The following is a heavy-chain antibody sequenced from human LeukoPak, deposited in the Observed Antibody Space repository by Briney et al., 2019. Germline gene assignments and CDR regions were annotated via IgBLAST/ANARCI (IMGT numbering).Heavy chain of an antibody. D-gene: IGHD2-2*01. V-gene: IGHV3-7*04. J-gene: IGHJ4*02. CDR2: IKRDGSEE. CDR3: ARGGATSTRYYFDS. Sequence: GGSLRLSCAASGFTLSTYWMSWVRQAPGKGLEWVANIKRDGSEEYYVDSVKGRFTISRDNAKNSLYLQMNSLRAEDTALYYCARGGATSTRYYFDSWGQGTLVTVSS. CDR1: GFTLSTYW.